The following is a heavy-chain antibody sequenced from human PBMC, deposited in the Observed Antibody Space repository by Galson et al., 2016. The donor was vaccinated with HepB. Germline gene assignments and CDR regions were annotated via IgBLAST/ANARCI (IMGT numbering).Heavy chain of an antibody. CDR1: GYTFTGYY. V-gene: IGHV1-2*04. CDR2: INPNSGAT. J-gene: IGHJ5*02. Sequence: SVKVSCKASGYTFTGYYMHWARQAPGQGLEWMGWINPNSGATNYGQKFQGWVTMTRDTSITTAYMELSRLRFDATAVYYCARAGYYGSEDWFDPWGQGTLVTVSS. D-gene: IGHD3-10*01. CDR3: ARAGYYGSEDWFDP.